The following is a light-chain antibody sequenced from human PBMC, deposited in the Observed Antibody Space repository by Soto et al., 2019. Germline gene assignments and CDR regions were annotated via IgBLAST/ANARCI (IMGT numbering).Light chain of an antibody. V-gene: IGLV2-23*01. CDR1: SSDVGGYKL. CDR3: CSYADTFWV. J-gene: IGLJ3*02. Sequence: QSVLTQPASVSGSPGQSITISCTGTSSDVGGYKLVSWYQQYPGKAPKLILYEDTKRPSGVSDRFSGSKSGNTASLTISGLQAEDEADFHCCSYADTFWVFGGGTKVTVI. CDR2: EDT.